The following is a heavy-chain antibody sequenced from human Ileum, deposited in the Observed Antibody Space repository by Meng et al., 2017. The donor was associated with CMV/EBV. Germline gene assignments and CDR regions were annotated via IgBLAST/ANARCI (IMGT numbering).Heavy chain of an antibody. CDR1: GGTFSSNS. CDR2: IIPIVDVT. D-gene: IGHD5-24*01. J-gene: IGHJ4*02. Sequence: QVQLVQSGAEVKKPGSSVKVSCKASGGTFSSNSISWGRQTPGQGLEWMGRIIPIVDVTNYSEKFQGRVTITADNATGTAYMELTSLRPEDTAVYYCAKDQADDYNYPPLDYWGQGTLVTVSS. CDR3: AKDQADDYNYPPLDY. V-gene: IGHV1-69*08.